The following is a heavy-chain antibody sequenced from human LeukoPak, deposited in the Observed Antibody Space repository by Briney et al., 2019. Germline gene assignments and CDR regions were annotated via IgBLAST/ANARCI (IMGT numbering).Heavy chain of an antibody. J-gene: IGHJ4*02. V-gene: IGHV3-21*01. D-gene: IGHD6-13*01. Sequence: PGGSLRLCCAASGFTFSSYSMNWVRQAPGKGLEWVSSISSSSSYIYYADSVKGRFTISRDNAKNSLYLQMNSLRAEDTAVYYCARDHAAAAGYFDYWGQGTLVTVSS. CDR2: ISSSSSYI. CDR1: GFTFSSYS. CDR3: ARDHAAAAGYFDY.